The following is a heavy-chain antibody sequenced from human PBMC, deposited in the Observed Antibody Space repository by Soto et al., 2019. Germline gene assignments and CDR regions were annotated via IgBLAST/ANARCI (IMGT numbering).Heavy chain of an antibody. CDR1: GFTFSSYG. Sequence: QVQLVESGGGVVQPGRSLRLSCAASGFTFSSYGMHWVRQAPGKGLEWVAVISYDGSNKYYADSVKGRFTIFRDNSKNPRYLQMNRLRAEDTAVYYCAKGSRDWTYFDYWGQGTLVTVSS. CDR2: ISYDGSNK. D-gene: IGHD1-1*01. J-gene: IGHJ4*02. V-gene: IGHV3-30*18. CDR3: AKGSRDWTYFDY.